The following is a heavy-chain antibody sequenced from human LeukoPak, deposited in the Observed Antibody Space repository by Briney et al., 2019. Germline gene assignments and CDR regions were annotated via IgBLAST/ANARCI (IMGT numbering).Heavy chain of an antibody. D-gene: IGHD4-17*01. V-gene: IGHV4-59*01. CDR3: AIGGDYGPFDY. CDR2: IYYSGST. Sequence: PSETLSLTCTVSGGSISSYYWSGIRQPPGKGLEWIGYIYYSGSTNYNPSLKSRVTISVDTSKNQFSLKLSSVTAADTAVYYCAIGGDYGPFDYWGQGTLVTVSS. J-gene: IGHJ4*02. CDR1: GGSISSYY.